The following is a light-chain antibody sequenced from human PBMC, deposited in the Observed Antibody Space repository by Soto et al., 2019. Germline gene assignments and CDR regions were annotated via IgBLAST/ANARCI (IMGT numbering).Light chain of an antibody. Sequence: QSVLTQPPSASGSPGQSVTISCTGTSSDVGGYNYVSWYQQHPGKAPKLMIYEVSKRPSGVPDRFSGSKSGNTASLTVSGLQGEDEADYYCSSYAGSNIVVFGVWTQVAVL. V-gene: IGLV2-8*01. J-gene: IGLJ2*01. CDR1: SSDVGGYNY. CDR2: EVS. CDR3: SSYAGSNIVV.